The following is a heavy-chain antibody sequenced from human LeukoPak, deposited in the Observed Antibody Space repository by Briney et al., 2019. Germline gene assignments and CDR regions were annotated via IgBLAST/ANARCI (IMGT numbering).Heavy chain of an antibody. CDR3: ARRITIFGVVINSNYYFDY. CDR1: GGSFRGDY. Sequence: PSETLSLTCAVYGGSFRGDYWSWIRQPPGKGLEWIGEINHSGSTNYNPSLKSRVTISVDTSKNQFSLKLSSVTAADTAVYYCARRITIFGVVINSNYYFDYWGQGTLVTVCS. D-gene: IGHD3-3*01. V-gene: IGHV4-34*01. J-gene: IGHJ4*02. CDR2: INHSGST.